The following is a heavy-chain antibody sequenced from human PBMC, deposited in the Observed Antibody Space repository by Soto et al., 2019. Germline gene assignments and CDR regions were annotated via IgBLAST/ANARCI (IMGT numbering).Heavy chain of an antibody. CDR1: AFTFSDYY. D-gene: IGHD2-2*01. V-gene: IGHV3-11*01. J-gene: IGHJ6*03. Sequence: GSLRLSCAASAFTFSDYYMSWIRQAPGQGLEWVSYIGSSGRTKTYADSVRGRFTISRDNAKNSLYLQMNSLRAEDTAVYYCARSRHGYYYMDVWGKGTTVTVSS. CDR2: IGSSGRTK. CDR3: ARSRHGYYYMDV.